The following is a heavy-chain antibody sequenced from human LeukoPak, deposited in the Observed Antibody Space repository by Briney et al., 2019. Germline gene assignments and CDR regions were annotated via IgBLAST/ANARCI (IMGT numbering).Heavy chain of an antibody. J-gene: IGHJ5*02. Sequence: ASVKVSCKVPGYMLTEVSIHWVRQAPGKGLEGMGSFDPDDGETIYAQKFQGRLSMTEDTSAATAYMELSSLRSEDTAVYFCAAERELVSWGQGTLVTVSS. D-gene: IGHD1-26*01. CDR3: AAERELVS. CDR2: FDPDDGET. CDR1: GYMLTEVS. V-gene: IGHV1-24*01.